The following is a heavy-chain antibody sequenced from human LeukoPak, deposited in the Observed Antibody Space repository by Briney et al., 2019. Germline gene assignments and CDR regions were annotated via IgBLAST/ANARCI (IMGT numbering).Heavy chain of an antibody. CDR3: ARWEGTATNSGWFDP. D-gene: IGHD4-17*01. Sequence: GGSLRLSCAASGFTFSSYSMNWVRQAPGKGLEWVSSISSSSSYIYYADSVKGRFTISRDNAKNSLYLQMNSLRAEDTAVYYCARWEGTATNSGWFDPWGQGTLVTVSS. CDR1: GFTFSSYS. V-gene: IGHV3-21*01. CDR2: ISSSSSYI. J-gene: IGHJ5*02.